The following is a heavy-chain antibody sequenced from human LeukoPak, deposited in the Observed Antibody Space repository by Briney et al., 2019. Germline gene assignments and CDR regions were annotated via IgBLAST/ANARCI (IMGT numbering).Heavy chain of an antibody. CDR3: ARGQLKAAPDESYYFDY. Sequence: SVKVSCKASGGTFSSYAISWVRQAPGQGLEWMGGIIPIFGTANYAQKFQARVTITADKSTSTAYMDLSSLRSDDTAVYYCARGQLKAAPDESYYFDYWGQGTLVTVSS. CDR1: GGTFSSYA. J-gene: IGHJ4*02. V-gene: IGHV1-69*06. D-gene: IGHD6-6*01. CDR2: IIPIFGTA.